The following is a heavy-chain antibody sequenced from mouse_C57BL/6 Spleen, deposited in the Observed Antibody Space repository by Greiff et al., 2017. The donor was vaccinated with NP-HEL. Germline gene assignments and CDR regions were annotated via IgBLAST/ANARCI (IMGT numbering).Heavy chain of an antibody. CDR3: TTPYDYDERYVDV. V-gene: IGHV14-4*01. CDR2: IDPENGDT. D-gene: IGHD2-4*01. Sequence: EVQLQQSGAELVRPGASVKLSCTASGFNIKDDYMHWVKQRPEQGLEWIGWIDPENGDTEYASKFQGKATITADTSSNTAYLELSSLTSEDTAVYYCTTPYDYDERYVDVWGTGTTVTVSS. J-gene: IGHJ1*03. CDR1: GFNIKDDY.